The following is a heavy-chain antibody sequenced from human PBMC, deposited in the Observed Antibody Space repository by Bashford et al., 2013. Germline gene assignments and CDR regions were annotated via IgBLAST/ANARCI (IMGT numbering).Heavy chain of an antibody. V-gene: IGHV3-9*01. CDR3: ARDWVWGSGHAFDI. CDR2: IAWNSGDI. Sequence: SLRLSCAASGFNFEDYAMHWVRLAPGKGLEWVSGIAWNSGDIDYVDSVKGRFTISRDNAKNSLYLQMNSLRAEDTAVYYCARDWVWGSGHAFDIWGQGTTVTVSS. D-gene: IGHD3-10*01. J-gene: IGHJ3*02. CDR1: GFNFEDYA.